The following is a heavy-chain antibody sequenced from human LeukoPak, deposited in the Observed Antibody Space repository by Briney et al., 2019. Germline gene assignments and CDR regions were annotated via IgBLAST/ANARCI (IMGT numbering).Heavy chain of an antibody. D-gene: IGHD3-10*01. CDR3: AGSADFYGSGSYYIGY. V-gene: IGHV3-30-3*01. Sequence: GGSLRLSCAASGFTFSSYAMHWVRQAPGKGLEWVAVISYDGSNKYYADSVKGRFTISRDNSKNTLYLQMNSLRAEDTAVYYCAGSADFYGSGSYYIGYWGQGTLVTVSS. J-gene: IGHJ4*02. CDR2: ISYDGSNK. CDR1: GFTFSSYA.